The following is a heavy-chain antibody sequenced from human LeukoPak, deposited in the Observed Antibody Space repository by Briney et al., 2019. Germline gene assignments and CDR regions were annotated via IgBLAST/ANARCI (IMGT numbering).Heavy chain of an antibody. D-gene: IGHD1-26*01. CDR2: INHSGST. CDR1: GGSFSGYY. Sequence: PSETLSLTCAVYGGSFSGYYWSWIRQPPGKGLEWIWEINHSGSTNYNPSLKSRVTISVDTSKNQFSLKLSSVTAADTAVDYCARLAGRGVKAGATKDYWGQGTLVTVSS. V-gene: IGHV4-34*01. J-gene: IGHJ4*02. CDR3: ARLAGRGVKAGATKDY.